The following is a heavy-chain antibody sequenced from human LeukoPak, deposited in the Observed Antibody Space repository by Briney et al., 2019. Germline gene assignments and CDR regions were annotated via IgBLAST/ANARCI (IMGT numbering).Heavy chain of an antibody. J-gene: IGHJ4*02. D-gene: IGHD4-23*01. CDR1: GFTFTRYD. CDR2: ISNDGNNK. CDR3: VLGHYGGLFDN. V-gene: IGHV3-30-3*01. Sequence: PGGSLRLSCAASGFTFTRYDMHWVRQAPGQGLEWVAVISNDGNNKDYGNSVKGRFTIARDNSKNTLFLQMNSLRVEDTAVYYCVLGHYGGLFDNWGQGALVTVSS.